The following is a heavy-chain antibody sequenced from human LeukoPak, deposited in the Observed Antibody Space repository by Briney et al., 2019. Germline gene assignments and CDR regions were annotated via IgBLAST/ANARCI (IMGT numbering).Heavy chain of an antibody. CDR1: GLIVSHNY. CDR2: VYGDGSK. Sequence: GGPLRLSCAASGLIVSHNYMNWLRQAPGRGLEWVAVVYGDGSKDCADSVKGRFTISRDNSKNTLYLQMNSLRAEDTAVYYCAKPYDSSGYYLFDYWGQGTLVTVSS. D-gene: IGHD3-22*01. J-gene: IGHJ4*02. V-gene: IGHV3-53*01. CDR3: AKPYDSSGYYLFDY.